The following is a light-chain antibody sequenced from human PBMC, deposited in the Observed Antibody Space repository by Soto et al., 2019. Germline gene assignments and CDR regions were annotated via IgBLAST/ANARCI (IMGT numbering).Light chain of an antibody. CDR1: QGISSN. CDR2: AAS. V-gene: IGKV1-9*01. J-gene: IGKJ5*01. CDR3: QQRNTYPT. Sequence: DIQLTQSPSFLSASVGDRVTITCRASQGISSNFAWYQQKQGKPPTRLIYAASTLESGVPSRFSGSGSGTEFTLTIRSLQPEDFATYYCQQRNTYPTFGQGTRLEIK.